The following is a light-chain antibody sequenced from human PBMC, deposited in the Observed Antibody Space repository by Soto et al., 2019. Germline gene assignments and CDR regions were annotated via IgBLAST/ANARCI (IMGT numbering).Light chain of an antibody. CDR2: AAS. CDR3: QRYNTAVMA. J-gene: IGKJ5*01. Sequence: DIQMTQSPSSLSASVGDRVTITCRASQGISNYLAWYQQKPGEAPNLLIYAASTLQSAVPSRFSGGGSGTDFTLTISSLQPEDVATYYCQRYNTAVMAFGQGTRLDIK. CDR1: QGISNY. V-gene: IGKV1-27*01.